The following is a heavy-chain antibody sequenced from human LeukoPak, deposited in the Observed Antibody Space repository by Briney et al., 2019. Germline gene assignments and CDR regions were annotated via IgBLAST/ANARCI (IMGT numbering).Heavy chain of an antibody. J-gene: IGHJ4*02. V-gene: IGHV1-46*01. CDR1: GYTFTSYY. Sequence: ASVKVSCKASGYTFTSYYMHWVRQAPGQGLEWMGIINPSGGSTSYAQKFQGRVTMTRDTSTSTVYMELSSLRSEDTAVYYCAREGGGYRENEAEYYFDYWGQGTLVTVSS. CDR2: INPSGGST. D-gene: IGHD5-12*01. CDR3: AREGGGYRENEAEYYFDY.